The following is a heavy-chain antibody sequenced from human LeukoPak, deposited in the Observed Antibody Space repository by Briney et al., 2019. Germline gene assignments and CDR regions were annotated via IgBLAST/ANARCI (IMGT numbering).Heavy chain of an antibody. CDR2: IYYSGST. Sequence: PSDTLSLPCTVSGRSINSYFWSWIRQPPGKGLEWFGYIYYSGSTRHNPSLKSRISISVHTSKDQFSLKLSSVTAADTAVYYCARTTEGGYSYNYFYYYYMDVWGKGTTVTVSS. CDR3: ARTTEGGYSYNYFYYYYMDV. CDR1: GRSINSYF. V-gene: IGHV4-59*07. D-gene: IGHD2-15*01. J-gene: IGHJ6*03.